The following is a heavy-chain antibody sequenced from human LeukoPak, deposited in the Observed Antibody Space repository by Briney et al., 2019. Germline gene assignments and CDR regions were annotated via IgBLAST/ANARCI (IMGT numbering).Heavy chain of an antibody. CDR2: ISWNSGSI. Sequence: GGSLRLSCAASGFTFDDYAMHWVRQAPGKGLEWVSGISWNSGSIGYADSVKGRFTISRDNAKNSLYLQMNSLRAEDTALYYCAKEAYYYDSSGYYQNAEYFQHWGQGTLVTVSS. CDR1: GFTFDDYA. V-gene: IGHV3-9*01. J-gene: IGHJ1*01. CDR3: AKEAYYYDSSGYYQNAEYFQH. D-gene: IGHD3-22*01.